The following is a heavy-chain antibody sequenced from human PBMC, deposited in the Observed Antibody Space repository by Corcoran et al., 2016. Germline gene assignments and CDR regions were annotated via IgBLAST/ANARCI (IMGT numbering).Heavy chain of an antibody. CDR1: GGSFSGYY. CDR3: ARKGPSAGIVVVPAAIFGWFDP. CDR2: INHSGST. J-gene: IGHJ5*02. Sequence: QVQLQQWGAGLLKPSETLSLTCAVYGGSFSGYYWSWIRQPPGKGLEWIGDINHSGSTNYHPSLKSRVTISVDTSKNQLSLKLSSVTAADTAVYYCARKGPSAGIVVVPAAIFGWFDPWGQGTLVTVSS. D-gene: IGHD2-2*02. V-gene: IGHV4-34*01.